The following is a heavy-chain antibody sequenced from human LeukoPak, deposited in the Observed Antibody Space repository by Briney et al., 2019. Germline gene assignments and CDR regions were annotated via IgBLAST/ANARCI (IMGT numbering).Heavy chain of an antibody. CDR2: ISAYNGNT. CDR1: GYTFTSYG. D-gene: IGHD6-19*01. V-gene: IGHV1-18*01. J-gene: IGHJ4*02. CDR3: ARAESSSGWYYFDY. Sequence: ASVKVSCKASGYTFTSYGISWVRQAPGQGLEWMGWISAYNGNTNYAQKLQGRVTMTTDASTSTAYMELRSLRSDDTAVYYCARAESSSGWYYFDYWGQGTLVTVSS.